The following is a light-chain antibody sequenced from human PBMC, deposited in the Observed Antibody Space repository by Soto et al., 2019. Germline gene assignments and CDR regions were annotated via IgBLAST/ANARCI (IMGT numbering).Light chain of an antibody. J-gene: IGKJ5*01. CDR3: QQRSNWPIT. Sequence: ESVLTQSPATLSLSPGERATLSCRASHDVSSYLAWYQQKPGQAPRLLSYDASNGATGIPARFSGSGSGTDVTLTISSLEPEDFAVYYCQQRSNWPITFGQGTRLEIK. CDR1: HDVSSY. V-gene: IGKV3-11*01. CDR2: DAS.